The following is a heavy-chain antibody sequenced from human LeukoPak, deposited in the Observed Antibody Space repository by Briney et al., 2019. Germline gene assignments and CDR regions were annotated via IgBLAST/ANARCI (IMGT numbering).Heavy chain of an antibody. J-gene: IGHJ2*01. Sequence: GASVKVSCKATGYTFTAYYMQWVRQAPGQGLEWMGWINPNSGTTNCAQKFQGRVTMTRDTSISTAYMNRLRSDDTAVYYCARNPDEHWLDESENWYFDLWGSGTLVTVSS. V-gene: IGHV1-2*02. CDR2: INPNSGTT. CDR1: GYTFTAYY. D-gene: IGHD6-19*01. CDR3: ARNPDEHWLDESENWYFDL.